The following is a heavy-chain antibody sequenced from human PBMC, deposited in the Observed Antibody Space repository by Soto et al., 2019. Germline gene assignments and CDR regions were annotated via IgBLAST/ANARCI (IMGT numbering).Heavy chain of an antibody. V-gene: IGHV1-69*01. D-gene: IGHD2-2*01. J-gene: IGHJ1*01. CDR2: IIPIFGTA. CDR3: ASAAPLVPAASAEYFQH. CDR1: GGTFSSYA. Sequence: QVQLVQSGAEVKKPGSSVKVSCKASGGTFSSYAISWVRQAPGQGLEWMGGIIPIFGTANYAQKFQGRVTITADESTSTACMELSSLRSEDTAVYYCASAAPLVPAASAEYFQHWGPGTLVTVSS.